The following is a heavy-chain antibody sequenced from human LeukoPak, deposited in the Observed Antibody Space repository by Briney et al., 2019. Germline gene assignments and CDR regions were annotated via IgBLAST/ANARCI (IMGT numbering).Heavy chain of an antibody. D-gene: IGHD3-9*01. V-gene: IGHV4-34*01. CDR1: GGSFSGYY. CDR3: ARGGLRYFDWLSPYNWFDP. CDR2: INHSGST. J-gene: IGHJ5*02. Sequence: SETVSLTCAVYGGSFSGYYWSWIRQPPGKGLEWIGEINHSGSTNYNPSLKSRVTISVHTSKNQFSLKLSSVTAADTAVYYCARGGLRYFDWLSPYNWFDPWGQGTLVTVSS.